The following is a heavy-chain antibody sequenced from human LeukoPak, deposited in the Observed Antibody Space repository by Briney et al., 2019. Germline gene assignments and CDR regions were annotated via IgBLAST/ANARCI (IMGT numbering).Heavy chain of an antibody. J-gene: IGHJ3*02. CDR1: VGTFGCYA. Sequence: SVKVSCKASVGTFGCYAISWVRQARGPGLAWMAGISSILGTANYTQTFQGRVTITADESTSTAYMELSSLRSEDTAVYYCARGSLGGWHEGSLYAFDIWGQGTMVTVSS. CDR2: ISSILGTA. D-gene: IGHD3-16*01. CDR3: ARGSLGGWHEGSLYAFDI. V-gene: IGHV1-69*01.